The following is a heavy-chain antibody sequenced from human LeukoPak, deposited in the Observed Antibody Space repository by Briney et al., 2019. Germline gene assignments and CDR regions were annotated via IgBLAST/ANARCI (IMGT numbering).Heavy chain of an antibody. J-gene: IGHJ4*02. CDR3: AGWTTRYSGSPHFDY. Sequence: GASVKVSCKASGGTFSSYAISWVRQAPGQGLEWMGRIIPIFGTANYAQKFQGRVTITTDESTSTAYMELSSLRSEDTAVYCCAGWTTRYSGSPHFDYWGQGTLVTVSS. D-gene: IGHD1-26*01. CDR2: IIPIFGTA. V-gene: IGHV1-69*05. CDR1: GGTFSSYA.